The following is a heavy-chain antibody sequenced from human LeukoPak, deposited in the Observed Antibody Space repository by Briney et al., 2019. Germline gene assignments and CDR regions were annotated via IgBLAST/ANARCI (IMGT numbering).Heavy chain of an antibody. J-gene: IGHJ4*02. CDR2: LNPSGGST. D-gene: IGHD3-22*01. CDR1: GYTFSNFH. CDR3: ARGSSSGAYYFDY. V-gene: IGHV1-46*01. Sequence: ASVKVSCKASGYTFSNFHMNWVRQAPGQGLEWTGILNPSGGSTRYAQKFQGRVTMTRDTSTSTVYMELSSLRSEDTAVYYCARGSSSGAYYFDYWGQGALVTVSS.